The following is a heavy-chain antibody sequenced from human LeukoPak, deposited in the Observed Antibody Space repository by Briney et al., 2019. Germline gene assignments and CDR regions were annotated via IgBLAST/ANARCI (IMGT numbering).Heavy chain of an antibody. CDR2: IIPIFGTA. CDR1: GGTFSSYA. CDR3: ARAPKWTTSWFDP. Sequence: GASVKVSCKASGGTFSSYAISWVRQAPGQGLEWMGGIIPIFGTANYAQKFQGRVTITADESTSTAYMELSSLRSEDTAVYYCARAPKWTTSWFDPWGQGTLVTVSS. J-gene: IGHJ5*02. V-gene: IGHV1-69*13. D-gene: IGHD2/OR15-2a*01.